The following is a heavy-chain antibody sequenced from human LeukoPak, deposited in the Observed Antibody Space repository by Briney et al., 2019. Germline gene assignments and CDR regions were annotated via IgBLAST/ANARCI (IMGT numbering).Heavy chain of an antibody. J-gene: IGHJ6*02. D-gene: IGHD1-1*01. Sequence: GGSLRLSCAASGFTFSSYAMTWVRQAPGKGLEWVSVIYIDDNSKYADSVKDRFSISRDNSKNTLYLQMNSLSADDTAVYYCATKYAGRDALDVWGQGTTVTVSS. CDR1: GFTFSSYA. CDR2: IYIDDNS. CDR3: ATKYAGRDALDV. V-gene: IGHV3-66*01.